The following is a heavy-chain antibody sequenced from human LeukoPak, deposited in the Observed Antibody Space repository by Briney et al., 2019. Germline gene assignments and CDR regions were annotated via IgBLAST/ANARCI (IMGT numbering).Heavy chain of an antibody. CDR3: ARDQYYDSSGYSY. Sequence: PGRSLRLSCAASGFTFSSYGMHWVRQAPGKGLEWVAVISYDGSNKYYADSVKGRFTISRDNSKNTLYLQMNSLRAEDTAVYYCARDQYYDSSGYSYWGQGTLVTVSS. V-gene: IGHV3-30*03. CDR1: GFTFSSYG. CDR2: ISYDGSNK. J-gene: IGHJ4*02. D-gene: IGHD3-22*01.